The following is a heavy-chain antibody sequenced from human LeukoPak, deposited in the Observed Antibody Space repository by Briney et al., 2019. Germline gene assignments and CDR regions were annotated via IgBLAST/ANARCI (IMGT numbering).Heavy chain of an antibody. CDR2: MNPNSGNT. Sequence: ASVKVSCKASGYTFTSYDINWVRQATGQGLEWMGWMNPNSGNTGYAQKFQGRVTMTRNTSISTAYMELSSLRSEDTAVYYCATIVVVPAAILSFDIWGQGTMVTVSS. CDR1: GYTFTSYD. V-gene: IGHV1-8*01. J-gene: IGHJ3*02. D-gene: IGHD2-2*02. CDR3: ATIVVVPAAILSFDI.